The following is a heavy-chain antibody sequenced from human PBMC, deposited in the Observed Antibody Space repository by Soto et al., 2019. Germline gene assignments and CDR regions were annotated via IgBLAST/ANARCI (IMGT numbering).Heavy chain of an antibody. CDR2: IHYSGST. V-gene: IGHV4-59*01. CDR3: ARSYSTGWYYFDY. Sequence: SETLSLSCTVSGGSISSYYWSWIRQPPGKGLEWIGYIHYSGSTNYNPSLKSRVTISVDTSKNQFSLELSSVTAADTAVYYCARSYSTGWYYFDYWGQRTLVTVSS. D-gene: IGHD6-19*01. J-gene: IGHJ4*02. CDR1: GGSISSYY.